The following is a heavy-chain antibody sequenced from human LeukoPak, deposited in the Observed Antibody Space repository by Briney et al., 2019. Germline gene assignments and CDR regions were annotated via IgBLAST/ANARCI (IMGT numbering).Heavy chain of an antibody. J-gene: IGHJ5*02. CDR2: ISYDGSNK. Sequence: TGMSLRLACAASGXTFSSYGMHWVRQAPGKGLEWVAVISYDGSNKYYADSVKGRFTVSRDNSRLYLQMNSLRSEDTAVYYCAKDGNRWLEPLASWGQGTLVTVSS. V-gene: IGHV3-30*18. D-gene: IGHD6-19*01. CDR3: AKDGNRWLEPLAS. CDR1: GXTFSSYG.